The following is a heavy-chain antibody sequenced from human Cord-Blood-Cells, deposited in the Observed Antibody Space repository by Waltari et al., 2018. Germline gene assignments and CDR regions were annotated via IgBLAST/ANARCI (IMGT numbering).Heavy chain of an antibody. D-gene: IGHD3-10*01. J-gene: IGHJ3*02. CDR2: ISSSSSTI. Sequence: EVQLVESGGGLVQPGGSLRLSCAASGFTFSSYSMNWVRQAPGKGLEWVSYISSSSSTIYYADSVKGRFTISRDNAKNALYLQMNSLRAEDTAVYYCARDRGGAFDIWGQGTMVTVSS. CDR1: GFTFSSYS. V-gene: IGHV3-48*01. CDR3: ARDRGGAFDI.